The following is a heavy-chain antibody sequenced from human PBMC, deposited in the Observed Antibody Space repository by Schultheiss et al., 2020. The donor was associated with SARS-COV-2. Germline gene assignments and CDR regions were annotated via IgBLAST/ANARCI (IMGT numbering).Heavy chain of an antibody. J-gene: IGHJ4*02. D-gene: IGHD1-26*01. CDR3: ARDAGIAIDY. CDR2: IWYDGSNK. V-gene: IGHV3-33*01. Sequence: GGSLRLSCAASGFTFSSYGMHWVRQAPGKGLEWVAVIWYDGSNKYYGDSVKGRLTISRDNSKNTLYLQMNSLRAEDTAVYYCARDAGIAIDYWGQGTLVTVSS. CDR1: GFTFSSYG.